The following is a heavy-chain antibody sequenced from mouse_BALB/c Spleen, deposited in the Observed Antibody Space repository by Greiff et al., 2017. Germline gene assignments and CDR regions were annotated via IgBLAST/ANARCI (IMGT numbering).Heavy chain of an antibody. CDR2: ISYDGSN. V-gene: IGHV3-6*02. CDR3: ARGFPRIAMDY. Sequence: EVQVVESGPGLVKPSQSLSLTCSVTGYSITSGYYWNWIRQFPGNKLEWMGYISYDGSNNYNPSLKNRISITRDTSKNQFFLKLNSVTTEDTATYYCARGFPRIAMDYWGQGTSVTVSS. J-gene: IGHJ4*01. CDR1: GYSITSGYY.